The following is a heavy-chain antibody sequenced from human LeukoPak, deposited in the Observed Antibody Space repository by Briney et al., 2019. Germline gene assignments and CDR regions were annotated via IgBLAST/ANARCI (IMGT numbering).Heavy chain of an antibody. D-gene: IGHD6-13*01. Sequence: SSETLSLTCTVSGGSISSGSYYWSWIRQPAGKGLEWIGRIYASGSTNYNPSLKSRVTISVDTSKNQFSLQLSSVTAADTAVYYCVRDVGSSSWYDYWGQGTLVTVSS. CDR1: GGSISSGSYY. CDR2: IYASGST. J-gene: IGHJ4*02. CDR3: VRDVGSSSWYDY. V-gene: IGHV4-61*02.